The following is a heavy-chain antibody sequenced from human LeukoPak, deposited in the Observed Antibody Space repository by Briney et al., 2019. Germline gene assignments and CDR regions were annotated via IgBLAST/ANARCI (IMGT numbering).Heavy chain of an antibody. CDR1: GYTFTSYD. CDR3: ARGPSTGYPYYFEY. D-gene: IGHD5-12*01. J-gene: IGHJ4*02. V-gene: IGHV1-8*03. CDR2: MNPNSGST. Sequence: ASVKVSCKASGYTFTSYDINWVRQTTGQGLEWMGWMNPNSGSTGYAQKFQGRVTITRNTSISTAYMELSGLSSEDTAVYYCARGPSTGYPYYFEYWGQGTLVTVSS.